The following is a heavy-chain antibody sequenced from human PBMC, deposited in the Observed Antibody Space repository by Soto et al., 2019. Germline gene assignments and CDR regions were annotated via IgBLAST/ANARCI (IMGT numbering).Heavy chain of an antibody. V-gene: IGHV3-33*01. J-gene: IGHJ6*02. CDR2: IWYDGSNK. CDR1: GFTFSSYV. D-gene: IGHD3-10*01. Sequence: PGGSLRLSCAASGFTFSSYVMHWVRQAPGKGLEWVAVIWYDGSNKYYADSVKGRFTISRDNSKNTLYLQMNSLRAEDTAVYYCARDMVPLGGMDVWGQGTTVTVSS. CDR3: ARDMVPLGGMDV.